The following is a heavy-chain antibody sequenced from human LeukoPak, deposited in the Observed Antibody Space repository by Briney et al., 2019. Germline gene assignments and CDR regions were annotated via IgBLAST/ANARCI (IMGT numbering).Heavy chain of an antibody. CDR2: INSDGSNT. V-gene: IGHV3-74*01. Sequence: GGSLRLSCAASGFTFSTYSMNWVRQAPGKGLVWVSNINSDGSNTNYADSVKGRFTISRDNAENTLYLQMNSLRAEDTAVYYCARDRTLDYWGQGTLVTVSS. J-gene: IGHJ4*02. CDR3: ARDRTLDY. CDR1: GFTFSTYS.